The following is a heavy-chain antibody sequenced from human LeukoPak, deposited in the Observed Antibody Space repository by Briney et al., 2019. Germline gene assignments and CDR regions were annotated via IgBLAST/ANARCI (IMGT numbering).Heavy chain of an antibody. CDR1: GGTFSSYA. D-gene: IGHD2-15*01. V-gene: IGHV1-69*05. J-gene: IGHJ6*02. Sequence: SVKVSCKASGGTFSSYAISWVRQAPGQGLEWMGGIIPIFGTANYAQKFQGRVTMTRNTSISTAYMELSSLRSEDTAVYYCAREWGVVAPSYYYYYGMDVWGQGTTVTVSS. CDR3: AREWGVVAPSYYYYYGMDV. CDR2: IIPIFGTA.